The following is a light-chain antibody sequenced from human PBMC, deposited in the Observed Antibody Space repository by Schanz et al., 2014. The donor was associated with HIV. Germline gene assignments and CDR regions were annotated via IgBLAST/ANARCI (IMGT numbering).Light chain of an antibody. J-gene: IGLJ3*02. CDR1: SSNIGFHY. CDR3: ASWDGGLSVV. Sequence: VLTQPPSASGTPGQTVTISCSGSSSNIGFHYVYWYQQLPGTAPKLLIYKDNQRPSGVPDRFSGSKSGTSASLAISGLRTEVEADYYCASWDGGLSVVFGGGTKLTVL. CDR2: KDN. V-gene: IGLV1-47*01.